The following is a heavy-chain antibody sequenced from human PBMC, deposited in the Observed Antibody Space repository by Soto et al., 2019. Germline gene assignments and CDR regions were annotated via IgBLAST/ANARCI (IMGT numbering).Heavy chain of an antibody. D-gene: IGHD2-15*01. CDR3: ARYCSGGSCYFDY. CDR1: GFTFSSYS. V-gene: IGHV3-48*02. CDR2: ISSSSSTI. J-gene: IGHJ4*02. Sequence: PGESLKISCAASGFTFSSYSMNWVRQAPGKGLEWVSYISSSSSTIYYADSVKGRFTISRDNAKNSLYLQMNSLRDEDTAVYYCARYCSGGSCYFDYWGQGSLVTVS.